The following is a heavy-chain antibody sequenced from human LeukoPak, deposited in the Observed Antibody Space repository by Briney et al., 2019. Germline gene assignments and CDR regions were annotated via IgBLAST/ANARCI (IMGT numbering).Heavy chain of an antibody. V-gene: IGHV1-69*02. CDR2: IIPILGIA. Sequence: SVKVSCKASGYTFTSYYMHWVRQAPGQGLEWMGRIIPILGIANYAQKFQGRVTITADKSTSTAYMELSSLRSEDTAVYYCARSRSPNYDFWSGRDYFDYWGQGTLVTVSS. CDR1: GYTFTSYY. D-gene: IGHD3-3*01. J-gene: IGHJ4*02. CDR3: ARSRSPNYDFWSGRDYFDY.